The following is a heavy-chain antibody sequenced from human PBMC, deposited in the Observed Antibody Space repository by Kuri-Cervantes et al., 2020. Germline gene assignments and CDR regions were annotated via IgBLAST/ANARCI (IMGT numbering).Heavy chain of an antibody. Sequence: ASVKVSCKASGYTFTSYSISWVRQAPGQGLEWMGWINAYNGNTNYAQKLQGRVTMTTDTTTSTAYMDLRSLRSDDTAVYYCARLEKQWLPGLWGQRTLGTVSS. CDR3: ARLEKQWLPGL. CDR1: GYTFTSYS. V-gene: IGHV1-18*01. D-gene: IGHD6-19*01. J-gene: IGHJ4*02. CDR2: INAYNGNT.